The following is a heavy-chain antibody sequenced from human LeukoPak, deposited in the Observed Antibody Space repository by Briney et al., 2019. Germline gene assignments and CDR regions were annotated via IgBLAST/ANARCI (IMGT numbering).Heavy chain of an antibody. J-gene: IGHJ6*02. V-gene: IGHV5-51*01. CDR1: GYSFTSYW. CDR3: ARGWATVVTPHYYYGMDV. CDR2: IYPGDSDT. D-gene: IGHD4-23*01. Sequence: GESLKISCKGSGYSFTSYWIGWVRQMPGKGLEWMGIIYPGDSDTRYSPSFQGQVTISADKSISTAYLQWSSLKASDTAMYYCARGWATVVTPHYYYGMDVWGQGTTVTVSS.